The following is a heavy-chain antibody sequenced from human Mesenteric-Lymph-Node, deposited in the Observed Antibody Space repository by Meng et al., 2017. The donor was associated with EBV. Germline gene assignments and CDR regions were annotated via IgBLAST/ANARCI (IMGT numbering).Heavy chain of an antibody. V-gene: IGHV4-34*02. Sequence: VQLQRWGAGLLKPAGTLSLSWVFYGGSFNDYYWFWIRQAPGKGLEWIGEINHIRSVYYNPSLKSRVTISVDTSNNQISLRLTSVTAADTAIYYCARVRSSGSGLIRNYFDYWGQGTLVTVSS. D-gene: IGHD6-19*01. CDR2: INHIRSV. J-gene: IGHJ4*02. CDR3: ARVRSSGSGLIRNYFDY. CDR1: GGSFNDYY.